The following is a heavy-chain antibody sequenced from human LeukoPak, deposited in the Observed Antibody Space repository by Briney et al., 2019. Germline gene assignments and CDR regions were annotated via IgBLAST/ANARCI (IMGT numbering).Heavy chain of an antibody. Sequence: GGSLRLSCAASGFTFSSYSMNWVRQAPGKGLEWVSSISSSSSYISYADSVKGRFTISRDNAKNSLYLQMNSLRAEDTAVYYCARTYCTNGVCYWYYFDYWGQGTLVTVSS. D-gene: IGHD2-8*01. V-gene: IGHV3-21*01. J-gene: IGHJ4*02. CDR3: ARTYCTNGVCYWYYFDY. CDR2: ISSSSSYI. CDR1: GFTFSSYS.